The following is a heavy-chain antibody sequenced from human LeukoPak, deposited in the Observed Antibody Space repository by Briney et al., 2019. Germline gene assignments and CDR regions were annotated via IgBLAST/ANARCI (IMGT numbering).Heavy chain of an antibody. CDR2: INHSGST. Sequence: TSETLSLTCAVYGGSFSGYYWSWIRQPPGKGLEWIGEINHSGSTNYNPSLKSRVTISVDTSENQFSLKLSSVTAADTAVYYCARVAAAGTGHNWFDPWGQGTLVTVSS. V-gene: IGHV4-34*01. J-gene: IGHJ5*02. D-gene: IGHD6-13*01. CDR3: ARVAAAGTGHNWFDP. CDR1: GGSFSGYY.